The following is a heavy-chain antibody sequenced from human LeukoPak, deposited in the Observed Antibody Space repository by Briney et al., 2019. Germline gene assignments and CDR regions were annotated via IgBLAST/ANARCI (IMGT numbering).Heavy chain of an antibody. CDR3: ARDIRPTYYYDSSGSDY. CDR2: ISAYNGNT. Sequence: ASVKVSCKASGYTFTSYGISWVRQAPGQGLEWMGWISAYNGNTNYAQKLQGRVTMTTDTSTSTAYVELRSLRSDDTAVYYCARDIRPTYYYDSSGSDYWGQGTLVTVSS. J-gene: IGHJ4*02. CDR1: GYTFTSYG. D-gene: IGHD3-22*01. V-gene: IGHV1-18*01.